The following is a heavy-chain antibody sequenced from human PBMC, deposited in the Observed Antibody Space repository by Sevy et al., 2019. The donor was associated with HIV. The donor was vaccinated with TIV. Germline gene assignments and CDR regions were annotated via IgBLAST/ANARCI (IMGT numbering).Heavy chain of an antibody. Sequence: GGSLRLSCAASGFTFSNAWMSWVRQAPGKGLEWVGRIKSKTDGGTTDYAAPVKGRFTISRDDSKNTLYLQMNSLKTEDTAVYYCTTFTMSSILRFLEWLPNSHYYYMDVWGKGTTVTVSS. J-gene: IGHJ6*03. CDR3: TTFTMSSILRFLEWLPNSHYYYMDV. CDR2: IKSKTDGGTT. CDR1: GFTFSNAW. V-gene: IGHV3-15*01. D-gene: IGHD3-3*01.